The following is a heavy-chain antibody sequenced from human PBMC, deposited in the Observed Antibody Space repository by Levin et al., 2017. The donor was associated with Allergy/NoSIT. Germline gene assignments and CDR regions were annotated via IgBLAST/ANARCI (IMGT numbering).Heavy chain of an antibody. Sequence: ETLSLTCAASGFTFSSYAMSWVRQAPGKGLEWVSAISGSGGRTYYADSVKGRFTISRDNSKNTLYLQMNSLRAEDTAVYYCVVAGTRAYWGQGTLVTVSS. D-gene: IGHD6-19*01. V-gene: IGHV3-23*01. J-gene: IGHJ4*02. CDR1: GFTFSSYA. CDR2: ISGSGGRT. CDR3: VVAGTRAY.